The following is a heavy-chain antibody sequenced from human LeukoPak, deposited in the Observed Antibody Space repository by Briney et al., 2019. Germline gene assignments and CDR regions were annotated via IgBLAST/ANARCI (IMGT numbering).Heavy chain of an antibody. J-gene: IGHJ3*02. D-gene: IGHD1-26*01. CDR2: IKSKTDGGTT. CDR1: GFTFSSYW. V-gene: IGHV3-15*01. Sequence: PGGSLRLSCAASGFTFSSYWMSWVRQAPGKGLEWVGRIKSKTDGGTTDYAAPVKGRFTISRDDSKNTLYLQMNSLKTEDTAVYYCTTEIVGATTGEGTAFDIWGQGTMVTVSS. CDR3: TTEIVGATTGEGTAFDI.